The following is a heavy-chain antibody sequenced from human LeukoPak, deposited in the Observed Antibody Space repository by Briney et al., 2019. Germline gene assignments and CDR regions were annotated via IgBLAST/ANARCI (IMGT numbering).Heavy chain of an antibody. CDR1: GFTFSDYY. CDR3: ARSFWSGYFYMDV. V-gene: IGHV3-11*04. D-gene: IGHD3-3*01. J-gene: IGHJ6*03. Sequence: GGSLRLSCAASGFTFSDYYMSWIRQAPGKGLEWVSYISNSGNTIYYADSVKGRFTISRDNSKNTLYLQMNSLRAEDTAVYYCARSFWSGYFYMDVWGKGTTVTVSS. CDR2: ISNSGNTI.